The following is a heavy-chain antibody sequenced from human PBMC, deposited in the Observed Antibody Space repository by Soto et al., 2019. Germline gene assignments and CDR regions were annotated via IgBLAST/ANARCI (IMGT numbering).Heavy chain of an antibody. J-gene: IGHJ3*02. CDR2: IIPILGIA. Sequence: SVKVSCKASGGTFSSYTISWVRQAPGQGLEWMGRIIPILGIANYAQKFQGRVTITADKSTSTAYMELSSLRSEDTAVYYCARAPIKEVPGCSGGSCYSEYGAFDIWGQGTMVTVSS. D-gene: IGHD2-15*01. V-gene: IGHV1-69*02. CDR1: GGTFSSYT. CDR3: ARAPIKEVPGCSGGSCYSEYGAFDI.